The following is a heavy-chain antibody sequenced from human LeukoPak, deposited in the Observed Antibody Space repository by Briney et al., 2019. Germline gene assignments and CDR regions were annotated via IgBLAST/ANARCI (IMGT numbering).Heavy chain of an antibody. V-gene: IGHV1-2*02. CDR3: ARDYGSVAPPFDY. CDR2: INPNSGGT. CDR1: GYTFTGYY. Sequence: ASVKVSCKASGYTFTGYYMHWVRQAPGQGLEWMGWINPNSGGTNYAQKFQGRVTMTRGTSISTAYMELSRLRSDDTAVYYCARDYGSVAPPFDYWGQGTLVTVSS. J-gene: IGHJ4*02. D-gene: IGHD6-19*01.